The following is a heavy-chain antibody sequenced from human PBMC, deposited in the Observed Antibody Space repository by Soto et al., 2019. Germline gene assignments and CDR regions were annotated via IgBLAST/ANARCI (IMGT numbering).Heavy chain of an antibody. D-gene: IGHD3-10*01. V-gene: IGHV3-33*01. CDR2: IWYDGSNK. Sequence: GGSLRLSCAASGFTFSSYGMHWVRQAPGKGLEWVAVIWYDGSNKYYADSVKGRFTISRDNSKNTLYLQMNSLRAEDTAVYYCARGWFGESHLHAPFDYWGQGTLVTVSS. CDR1: GFTFSSYG. J-gene: IGHJ4*02. CDR3: ARGWFGESHLHAPFDY.